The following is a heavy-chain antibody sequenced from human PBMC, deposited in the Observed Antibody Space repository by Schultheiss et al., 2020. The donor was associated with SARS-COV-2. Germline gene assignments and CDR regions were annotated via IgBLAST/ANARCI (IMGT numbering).Heavy chain of an antibody. CDR1: GFTFSSYW. CDR2: IKQDGSEK. Sequence: GGSLRLSCAASGFTFSSYWMSWVRQAPGKGLEWVANIKQDGSEKYYVDSVKGRFTISRDNAKNSLYLQMNSLRAEDTAVYYCARDIQRSYYDYDWVSYLPQYYFGYWGQGTLVTVSS. CDR3: ARDIQRSYYDYDWVSYLPQYYFGY. J-gene: IGHJ4*02. D-gene: IGHD3-16*02. V-gene: IGHV3-7*01.